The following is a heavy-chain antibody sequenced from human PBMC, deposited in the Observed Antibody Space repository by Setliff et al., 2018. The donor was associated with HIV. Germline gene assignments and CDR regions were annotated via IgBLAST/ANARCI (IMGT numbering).Heavy chain of an antibody. Sequence: SETLSLTCTVSGVSGGSISSHYWNWIRQPPGKGLEWIGYIYYTGTTKNNPSLKSRVTMSIDTSKNQFSLKLSSVTAADTAVYYCARGLWFGGSYWFDPWGQGTLVTAPQ. CDR3: ARGLWFGGSYWFDP. CDR2: IYYTGTT. D-gene: IGHD3-10*01. V-gene: IGHV4-59*11. J-gene: IGHJ5*02. CDR1: GGSISSHY.